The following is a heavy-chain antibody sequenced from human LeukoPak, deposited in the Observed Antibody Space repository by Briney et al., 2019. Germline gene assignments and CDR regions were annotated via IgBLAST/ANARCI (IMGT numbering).Heavy chain of an antibody. V-gene: IGHV3-23*01. Sequence: GGSLRLSCAASGFTFSNYAMSWVRQVPGKGLEWVSGITSNTASTYYADSVKGRFSISRDNSKNTLYLQMSSLRADDTAVYYCARRYYDSSGYYFDYWGQGTLVTVSS. CDR3: ARRYYDSSGYYFDY. CDR2: ITSNTAST. D-gene: IGHD3-22*01. CDR1: GFTFSNYA. J-gene: IGHJ4*02.